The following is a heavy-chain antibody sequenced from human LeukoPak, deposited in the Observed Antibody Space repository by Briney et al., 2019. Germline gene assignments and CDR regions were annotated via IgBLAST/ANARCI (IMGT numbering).Heavy chain of an antibody. CDR1: GFTFGDYA. CDR3: AKDAIAAAGTGWYFDL. Sequence: GGSLRLSCAASGFTFGDYAMHWVRQAPGKGLEWGSGISWNSGSIGYADSVKGRFTISRDNAKNSLYLQMNSLRAEDMALYYCAKDAIAAAGTGWYFDLWGRGTLVTVSS. J-gene: IGHJ2*01. V-gene: IGHV3-9*03. D-gene: IGHD6-13*01. CDR2: ISWNSGSI.